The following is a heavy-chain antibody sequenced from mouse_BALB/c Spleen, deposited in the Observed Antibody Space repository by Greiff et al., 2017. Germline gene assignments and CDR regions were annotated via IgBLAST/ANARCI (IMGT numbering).Heavy chain of an antibody. CDR1: GFTFSSYA. Sequence: VQLKESGGGLVKPGGSLKLSCAASGFTFSSYAMSWVRQSPEKRLEWVAEISSGGSYTYYPDTVTGRFTISRDNAKNTLYLEMSSLRSEDTAMYYCARDRTTVPFMDYWGQGTSVTVSS. CDR3: ARDRTTVPFMDY. J-gene: IGHJ4*01. V-gene: IGHV5-9-4*01. D-gene: IGHD1-1*01. CDR2: ISSGGSYT.